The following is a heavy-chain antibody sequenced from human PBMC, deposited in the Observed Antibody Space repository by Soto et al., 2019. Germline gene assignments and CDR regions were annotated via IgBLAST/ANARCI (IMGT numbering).Heavy chain of an antibody. Sequence: EVQLAESGGGLVQPGRSLRLSCEASGFSFGDYAMNWVRQVPGQGLEWVSGISWDGGYTGYEDSVKGRFTISRDNAKKDLYPQMNRLRFEDTALYYCVKDEGVVNTISCKDALDYWGQGTKLTVS. D-gene: IGHD3-10*01. CDR2: ISWDGGYT. J-gene: IGHJ3*01. CDR3: VKDEGVVNTISCKDALDY. CDR1: GFSFGDYA. V-gene: IGHV3-9*01.